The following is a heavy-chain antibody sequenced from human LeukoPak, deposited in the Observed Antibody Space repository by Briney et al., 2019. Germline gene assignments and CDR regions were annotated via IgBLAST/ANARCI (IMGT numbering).Heavy chain of an antibody. V-gene: IGHV4-30-2*01. Sequence: PSETLSLTCAVSGGSISSGGYSWSWIRQPPGKGLEWIGYIYHSGSTYYNPSLKSRVTKSVDRSKNQFSLKLSSVTAADTAVYYCARTIGAGTTGNNWFDPWGQGTLVTVSS. CDR1: GGSISSGGYS. J-gene: IGHJ5*02. CDR3: ARTIGAGTTGNNWFDP. D-gene: IGHD1-1*01. CDR2: IYHSGST.